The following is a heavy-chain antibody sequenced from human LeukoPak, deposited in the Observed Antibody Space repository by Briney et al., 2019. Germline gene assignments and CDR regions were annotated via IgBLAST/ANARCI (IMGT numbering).Heavy chain of an antibody. Sequence: PGGSLRLSRAASGFTFSSYGMHWVRQAPGKGLEWVAFIRYDGSNKYYAGSVKGRFTISRDNSKNTLYLQMNSLRAEDTAVYYCAKEESITIFGVVIIPFDYWGQGTLVTVSS. J-gene: IGHJ4*02. CDR1: GFTFSSYG. D-gene: IGHD3-3*01. CDR2: IRYDGSNK. CDR3: AKEESITIFGVVIIPFDY. V-gene: IGHV3-30*02.